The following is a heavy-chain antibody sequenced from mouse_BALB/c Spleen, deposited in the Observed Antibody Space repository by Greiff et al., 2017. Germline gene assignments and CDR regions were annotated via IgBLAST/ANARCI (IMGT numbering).Heavy chain of an antibody. CDR3: ARDGNSSY. V-gene: IGHV5-4*02. CDR2: ISDGGSYT. J-gene: IGHJ2*01. Sequence: EVKLVESGGGLVKPGGSLKLSCAASGFTFSDYYMYWVRQTPEKRLEWVATISDGGSYTYYPDSVKGRFTISRDNAKNNLYLQMSSLKSEDTAMYYCARDGNSSYWGQGTTLTVSS. D-gene: IGHD2-1*01. CDR1: GFTFSDYY.